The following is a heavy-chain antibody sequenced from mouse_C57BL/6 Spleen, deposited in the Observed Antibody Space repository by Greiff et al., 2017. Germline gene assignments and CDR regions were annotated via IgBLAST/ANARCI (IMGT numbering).Heavy chain of an antibody. D-gene: IGHD4-1*01. Sequence: VKQRPGRGLEWIGRIDSNSGGTKYNEKFKSKATLTVDKPSSTAYMQLSSLTSEDSAVYYCARYELAFDYWGQGTTLTVSS. CDR2: IDSNSGGT. V-gene: IGHV1-72*01. CDR3: ARYELAFDY. J-gene: IGHJ2*01.